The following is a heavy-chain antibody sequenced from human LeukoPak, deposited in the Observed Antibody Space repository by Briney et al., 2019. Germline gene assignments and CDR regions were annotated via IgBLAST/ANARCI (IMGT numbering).Heavy chain of an antibody. CDR3: ARVWGNNWFDP. J-gene: IGHJ5*02. V-gene: IGHV5-51*01. D-gene: IGHD3-16*01. Sequence: WMGSIYPRDSDIRYSPSFQGQVTISADKSISTAYLQWSSLKASDTAMYYCARVWGNNWFDPWGQGTLVTV. CDR2: IYPRDSDI.